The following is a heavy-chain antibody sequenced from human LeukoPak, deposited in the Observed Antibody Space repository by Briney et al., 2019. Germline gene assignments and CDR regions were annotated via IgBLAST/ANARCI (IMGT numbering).Heavy chain of an antibody. D-gene: IGHD2/OR15-2a*01. CDR3: AVDNRDF. J-gene: IGHJ4*02. CDR1: GASVGDYY. CDR2: IYTSGNT. V-gene: IGHV4-4*07. Sequence: SETLSLTCTVSGASVGDYYWSWIRQAAGKGLEWLGRIYTSGNTIYNPSLQSRVTISVDVSKNQFSLRLISMTAADTGIYYCAVDNRDFWGQGTLVTVSS.